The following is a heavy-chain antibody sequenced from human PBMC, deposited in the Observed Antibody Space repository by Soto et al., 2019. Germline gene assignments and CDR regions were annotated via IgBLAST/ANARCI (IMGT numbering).Heavy chain of an antibody. CDR2: IYYSGST. V-gene: IGHV4-30-4*01. CDR1: GGSISSGDYY. Sequence: ASETLSLTCTVSGGSISSGDYYWSWIRQPPGKGLEWIGYIYYSGSTYYNPSLKSRVTISVDTSKNQFSLKLSSVTAADTAVYYCARVSQGSGYYPFDYWGQGTLVTVSS. CDR3: ARVSQGSGYYPFDY. D-gene: IGHD3-3*01. J-gene: IGHJ4*02.